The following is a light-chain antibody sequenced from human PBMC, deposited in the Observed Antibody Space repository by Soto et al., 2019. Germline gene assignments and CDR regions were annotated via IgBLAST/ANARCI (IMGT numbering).Light chain of an antibody. CDR1: IGDIGTYDH. CDR3: SSYAGTNNVI. Sequence: QSALTQPPSASGSPGQSVTISCAGSIGDIGTYDHVSWYQQHPGKAPKLLIYEVTKRPPGVPARFSGSKSANTASLTISGLQADDEADYYCSSYAGTNNVIFGGGTQLIVL. V-gene: IGLV2-8*01. J-gene: IGLJ2*01. CDR2: EVT.